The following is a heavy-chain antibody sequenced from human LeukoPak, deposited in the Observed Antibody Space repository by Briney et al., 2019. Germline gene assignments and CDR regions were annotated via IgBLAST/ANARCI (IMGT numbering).Heavy chain of an antibody. Sequence: VASVKVSCKASGGTFISYAISWVRQAPGQGLEWMGGIIPIFGTANYAQKFQGRVTITADESTSTAYMELSSLRSEDTAVYYCASRYCSGGSCYFGWFDYWGQGTLVTVSS. CDR1: GGTFISYA. J-gene: IGHJ4*02. V-gene: IGHV1-69*13. CDR3: ASRYCSGGSCYFGWFDY. CDR2: IIPIFGTA. D-gene: IGHD2-15*01.